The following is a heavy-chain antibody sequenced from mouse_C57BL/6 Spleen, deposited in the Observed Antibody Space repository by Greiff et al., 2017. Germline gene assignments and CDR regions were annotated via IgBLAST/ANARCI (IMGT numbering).Heavy chain of an antibody. CDR1: GFSLTSYG. V-gene: IGHV2-6-1*01. CDR3: ARHGNYYFDY. Sequence: VHLVESGPGLVAPSQSLSITCTVSGFSLTSYGVHWVRQPPGKGLEWLVVICSDGSTTYNSALKSRLSISKDNSKSQGFLKMNILQTYDTAIYYCARHGNYYFDYWGQGTTLTVAS. CDR2: ICSDGST. J-gene: IGHJ2*01. D-gene: IGHD2-1*01.